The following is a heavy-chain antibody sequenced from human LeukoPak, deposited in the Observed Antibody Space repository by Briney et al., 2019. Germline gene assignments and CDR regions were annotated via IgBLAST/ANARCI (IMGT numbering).Heavy chain of an antibody. V-gene: IGHV3-23*01. J-gene: IGHJ4*02. CDR2: IGISGDNT. CDR3: AKNGYWSGWREH. Sequence: GGSLRLSCAASGFTFSNYAMTWVRQAPGKGLEWVSSIGISGDNTYYADSVKGRFTMSRDNSKNTLYLQMNSLRAEDTAVYYCAKNGYWSGWREHWGQGTLVTVSS. CDR1: GFTFSNYA. D-gene: IGHD6-19*01.